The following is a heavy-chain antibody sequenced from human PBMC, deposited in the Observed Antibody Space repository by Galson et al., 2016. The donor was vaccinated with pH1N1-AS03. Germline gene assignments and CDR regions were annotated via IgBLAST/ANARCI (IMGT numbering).Heavy chain of an antibody. CDR2: ISANNGNT. Sequence: SVKVSCKASGYTFNNYGIHWVRLAPGQGLEWMGWISANNGNTDYAQKFQGRATLTRDASTNTVYMDLKRLRSDDTDVYYCERGYGGGHQLWFGLDGGGQGTQVSVSS. CDR3: ERGYGGGHQLWFGLDG. J-gene: IGHJ4*02. V-gene: IGHV1-18*01. CDR1: GYTFNNYG. D-gene: IGHD3-10*01.